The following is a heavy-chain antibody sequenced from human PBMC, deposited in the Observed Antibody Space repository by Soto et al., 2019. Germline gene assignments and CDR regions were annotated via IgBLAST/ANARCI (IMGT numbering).Heavy chain of an antibody. CDR3: ARAGDSGYDYGEGGYYGMDV. CDR2: MNPNSGNT. J-gene: IGHJ6*02. V-gene: IGHV1-8*01. D-gene: IGHD5-12*01. Sequence: QVQLVQSGAEVKKLGASVKVSCKASGYTFTSYDINWVREATGQGLEWMGWMNPNSGNTGYAQKFQGRVTMTRNTSISTAYMELSSLRSEDTAVYYCARAGDSGYDYGEGGYYGMDVWGQGTTVTVSS. CDR1: GYTFTSYD.